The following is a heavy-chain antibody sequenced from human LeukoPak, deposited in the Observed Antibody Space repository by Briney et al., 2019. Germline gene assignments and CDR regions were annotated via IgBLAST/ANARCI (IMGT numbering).Heavy chain of an antibody. V-gene: IGHV4-34*01. Sequence: SETLSLTCAVYGGSFIGFHWNWIRQPPEKGLEWIGNIYHSGDTYYNPSLKSRVTISVDTSKNQFSLNLSSVSAADTAVYYCARHEHSSSWSPPEYVDLWGRGTLVTVSS. D-gene: IGHD6-13*01. J-gene: IGHJ2*01. CDR2: IYHSGDT. CDR1: GGSFIGFH. CDR3: ARHEHSSSWSPPEYVDL.